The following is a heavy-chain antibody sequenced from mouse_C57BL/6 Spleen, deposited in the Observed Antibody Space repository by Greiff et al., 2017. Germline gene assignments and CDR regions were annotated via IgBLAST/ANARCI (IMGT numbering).Heavy chain of an antibody. J-gene: IGHJ2*01. V-gene: IGHV5-16*01. CDR1: GFTFSDYY. CDR3: ARIYYDYGYLDY. D-gene: IGHD2-4*01. Sequence: EVQLQESEGGLVQPGSSMKLSCTASGFTFSDYYMAWVRQVPEKGLEWVANINYDGSSTYYLDSLKSRFIISRDNAKNILYLQMSSLKAEDTATYYCARIYYDYGYLDYWGQGTTLTVSS. CDR2: INYDGSST.